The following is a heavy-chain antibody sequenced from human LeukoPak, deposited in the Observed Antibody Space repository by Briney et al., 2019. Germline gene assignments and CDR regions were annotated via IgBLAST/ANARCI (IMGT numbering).Heavy chain of an antibody. J-gene: IGHJ4*02. Sequence: GGSLRLSCAGSGFTFSDYYMTWIRQAPGKGLEWVSYISGSGSDIVYRDSVKGRFTISRDNAKNSLYLQMNSLRVEDTAVYYCSRDPRRVDYWGQGTLVTVSS. D-gene: IGHD6-25*01. CDR2: ISGSGSDI. CDR1: GFTFSDYY. CDR3: SRDPRRVDY. V-gene: IGHV3-11*04.